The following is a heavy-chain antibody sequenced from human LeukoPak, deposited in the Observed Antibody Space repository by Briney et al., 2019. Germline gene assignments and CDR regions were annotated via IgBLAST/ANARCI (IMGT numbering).Heavy chain of an antibody. J-gene: IGHJ4*02. CDR1: RFSFSSYA. CDR3: AKTYYDFWGGYSYYFDY. V-gene: IGHV3-23*01. Sequence: TGGYLRLSCAASRFSFSSYAMSWVRQGPGKGLEWVSAISGSGGSTSYAVSVKVRFTISGANSTTTLYLHMNSLRAEDTAVYYFAKTYYDFWGGYSYYFDYWGQGTLVTVSS. D-gene: IGHD3-3*01. CDR2: ISGSGGST.